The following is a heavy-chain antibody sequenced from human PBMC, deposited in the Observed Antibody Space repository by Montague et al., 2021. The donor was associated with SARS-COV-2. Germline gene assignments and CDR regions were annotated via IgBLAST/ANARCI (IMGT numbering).Heavy chain of an antibody. J-gene: IGHJ5*02. D-gene: IGHD1-14*01. CDR3: ARHYNIGWYKWFDP. Sequence: SDTLSLTCTVSGGSIRSSNYFWGWIRQPPGQGLESIGIIYHTGTTDYNPSLKSRATISMDTSKNQFSLKLNSVTAADTAVYFCARHYNIGWYKWFDPWGQGTLVTVSS. CDR1: GGSIRSSNYF. CDR2: IYHTGTT. V-gene: IGHV4-39*01.